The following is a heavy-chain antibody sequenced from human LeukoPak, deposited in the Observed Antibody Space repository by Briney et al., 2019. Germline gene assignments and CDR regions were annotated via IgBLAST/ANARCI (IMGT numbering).Heavy chain of an antibody. D-gene: IGHD5-18*01. J-gene: IGHJ6*03. CDR2: IIPIFGTA. CDR3: ASRSVDTAMVTGGVYYYYYMDV. CDR1: GGTFSSYA. V-gene: IGHV1-69*13. Sequence: SVKVSCKASGGTFSSYAISWVRQAPGQGLEWMGGIIPIFGTANYAQKFQGRVTITADESTSTAYMELSSLRSEDTAVYYCASRSVDTAMVTGGVYYYYYMDVWGKGTTVTISS.